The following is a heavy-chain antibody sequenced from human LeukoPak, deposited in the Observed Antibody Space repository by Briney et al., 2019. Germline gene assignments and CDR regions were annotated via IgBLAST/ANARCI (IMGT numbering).Heavy chain of an antibody. CDR2: IHSDGSSP. V-gene: IGHV3-74*01. CDR3: ARDEGEQWQPLDY. J-gene: IGHJ4*02. Sequence: SGGSLRLSCAASGFTFGNYWMHWVRQAPGEGLVWVSRIHSDGSSPIYADSVKGRFTISRDNAKNTLYLQMNSLRDEDTAVYYCARDEGEQWQPLDYWGQGTLVTVSS. CDR1: GFTFGNYW. D-gene: IGHD6-19*01.